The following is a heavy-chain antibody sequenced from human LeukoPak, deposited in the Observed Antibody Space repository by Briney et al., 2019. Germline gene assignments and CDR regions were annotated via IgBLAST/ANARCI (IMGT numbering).Heavy chain of an antibody. J-gene: IGHJ4*02. CDR2: ISGGGINT. CDR3: VKAIVPTTRPFDA. Sequence: PGGSLRLSCAASGFTFSSYWMHWVRQAPGKGLEWVSFISGGGINTFYAASVKGRFTISWDTSKNTLFLQMSSLRGDDTAVYYCVKAIVPTTRPFDAWGQGTPVTVSS. V-gene: IGHV3-23*01. CDR1: GFTFSSYW. D-gene: IGHD5-12*01.